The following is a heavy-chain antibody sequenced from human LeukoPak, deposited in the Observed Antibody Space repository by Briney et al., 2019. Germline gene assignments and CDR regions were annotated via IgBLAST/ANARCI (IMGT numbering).Heavy chain of an antibody. Sequence: ASVKVSCKASGYTFTRYPMNWVRQAPGQGLEWMGWINTNTGNPAYARGFTGRFVFSLDTSVSTAYLHISSLKAEDTAVYYCAREYCTSTRCYRNWFDPWGQGTLVTVSS. D-gene: IGHD2-2*01. CDR2: INTNTGNP. V-gene: IGHV7-4-1*02. J-gene: IGHJ5*02. CDR1: GYTFTRYP. CDR3: AREYCTSTRCYRNWFDP.